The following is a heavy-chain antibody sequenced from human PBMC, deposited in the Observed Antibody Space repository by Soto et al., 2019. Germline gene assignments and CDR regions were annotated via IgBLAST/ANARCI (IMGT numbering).Heavy chain of an antibody. D-gene: IGHD1-7*01. CDR3: ARHLPSGGRGASGTPSTLGY. Sequence: GGSLRLSCAASGFTFSSYAMSWVRQAPGQGLEWVSAISGWDDRTYYADSVKGRFTISRDKSMNTLYLQINSLRAEDTAVYYCARHLPSGGRGASGTPSTLGYWGQGTLVTVSS. CDR1: GFTFSSYA. CDR2: ISGWDDRT. V-gene: IGHV3-23*01. J-gene: IGHJ4*02.